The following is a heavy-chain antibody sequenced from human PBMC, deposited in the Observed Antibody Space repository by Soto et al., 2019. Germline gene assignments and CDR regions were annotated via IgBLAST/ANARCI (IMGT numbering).Heavy chain of an antibody. V-gene: IGHV3-33*01. J-gene: IGHJ4*02. Sequence: QVQLVESGGGVVQPGRSLRLSCAASGFTFSSYGMHWVRQAPGKGLEWVAVIWYDGSNKYYADSVKGRFTISRDNSKHTLYLQMNSLRAEDTAVYYCARYEGYTMDYWGQGTLVTVSS. CDR1: GFTFSSYG. D-gene: IGHD6-13*01. CDR3: ARYEGYTMDY. CDR2: IWYDGSNK.